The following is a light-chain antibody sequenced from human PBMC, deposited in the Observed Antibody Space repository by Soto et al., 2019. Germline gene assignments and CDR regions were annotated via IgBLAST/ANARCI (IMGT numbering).Light chain of an antibody. CDR2: DAS. Sequence: EIVLTQSTANLSLSPGERATLSCRASQSVSSYLAWYQQKPGQAPRLLIYDASNRATGIPARFSGSGSGTDFTLTISSLEPEDFAVYYCQQRSNWPPWTFGQGTKVEIK. V-gene: IGKV3-11*01. CDR3: QQRSNWPPWT. CDR1: QSVSSY. J-gene: IGKJ1*01.